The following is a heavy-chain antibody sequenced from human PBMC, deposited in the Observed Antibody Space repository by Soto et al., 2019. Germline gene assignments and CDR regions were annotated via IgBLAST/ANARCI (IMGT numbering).Heavy chain of an antibody. CDR1: GFTFSSYC. D-gene: IGHD6-19*01. J-gene: IGHJ6*03. CDR3: ARDPYSSGWYPIYYYMDV. CDR2: IWYDGSNK. V-gene: IGHV3-33*01. Sequence: GGSLRLSWAASGFTFSSYCMRWVRQAPGKGLEWVAVIWYDGSNKYYADSVKGRFTISRDNSKNTLYLQMNSLRAEDTAVYYCARDPYSSGWYPIYYYMDVWGKGTTVTVSS.